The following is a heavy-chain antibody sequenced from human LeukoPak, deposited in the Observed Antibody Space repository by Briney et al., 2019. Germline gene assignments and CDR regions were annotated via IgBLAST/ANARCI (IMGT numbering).Heavy chain of an antibody. D-gene: IGHD6-6*01. CDR1: GGSISSYY. J-gene: IGHJ1*01. V-gene: IGHV4-59*01. CDR3: ARDRPWGSSSLGAEYFQH. Sequence: SETLSLTCTVSGGSISSYYWSWIRQPPGKGLEWIGYICYTGSTNYNPSFKSRVTISVDTSKNQFSLKLSSVTAADTAVYYCARDRPWGSSSLGAEYFQHWGQGTLVTVSS. CDR2: ICYTGST.